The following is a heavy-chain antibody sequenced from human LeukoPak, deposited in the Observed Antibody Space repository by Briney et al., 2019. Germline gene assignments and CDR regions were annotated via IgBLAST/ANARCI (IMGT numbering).Heavy chain of an antibody. V-gene: IGHV3-23*01. Sequence: GGSLRLSCAVSGITLSNYGMSWVRQAPGKGLEWVAGISDSGGSTKYADSVNGRFTISRDNPKNTLSLQMNSLRAEDTAVYFCAKRGVVIRVVLVGFHKEAYYFESWGQGALVTVSS. D-gene: IGHD3/OR15-3a*01. CDR3: AKRGVVIRVVLVGFHKEAYYFES. J-gene: IGHJ4*02. CDR1: GITLSNYG. CDR2: ISDSGGST.